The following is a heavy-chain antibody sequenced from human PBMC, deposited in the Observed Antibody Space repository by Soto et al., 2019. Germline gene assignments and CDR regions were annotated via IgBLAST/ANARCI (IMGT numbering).Heavy chain of an antibody. CDR2: ISGSGSTT. J-gene: IGHJ3*01. Sequence: VQLLESGGGLVQPGGSLRLSCAASGFSFNNHAMTWVRQAPGKGLEWVSGISGSGSTTHYADSVKGRFTISRDNSKDTLYLQMNSLRPEDTAEYYCAKDRLMLTMVVVGAFDFWGLGTMVTVSS. CDR1: GFSFNNHA. CDR3: AKDRLMLTMVVVGAFDF. V-gene: IGHV3-23*01. D-gene: IGHD3-22*01.